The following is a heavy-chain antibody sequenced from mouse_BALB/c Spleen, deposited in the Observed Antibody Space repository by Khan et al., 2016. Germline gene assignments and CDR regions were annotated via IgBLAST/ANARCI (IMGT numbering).Heavy chain of an antibody. J-gene: IGHJ1*01. Sequence: EVQLVESGGGLVQPKGSLKLSCAASGFTFNTYAMDWVRQAPGKGLEWVARIRTKSNNLSTYYADSVKDRITISRDDSQSMLYLQMNKLKTEDTAIYYWGRQNLRWYFDVWGAGTTVTVSS. CDR3: GRQNLRWYFDV. D-gene: IGHD1-1*01. V-gene: IGHV10-1*02. CDR2: IRTKSNNLST. CDR1: GFTFNTYA.